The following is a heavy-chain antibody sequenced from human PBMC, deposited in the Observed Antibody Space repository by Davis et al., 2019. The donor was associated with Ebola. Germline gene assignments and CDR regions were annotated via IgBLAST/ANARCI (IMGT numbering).Heavy chain of an antibody. CDR1: GGTFSSYG. CDR2: ISAYNGNT. Sequence: AASVKVSCKASGGTFSSYGISWVRQAPGQGLEWMGWISAYNGNTNYAQKLQGRVTMTTDTSTSTAYMELRSLRSDDTAVYYCARDLGLYYFDYWGQGTLVTVSS. J-gene: IGHJ4*02. V-gene: IGHV1-18*01. D-gene: IGHD3-16*01. CDR3: ARDLGLYYFDY.